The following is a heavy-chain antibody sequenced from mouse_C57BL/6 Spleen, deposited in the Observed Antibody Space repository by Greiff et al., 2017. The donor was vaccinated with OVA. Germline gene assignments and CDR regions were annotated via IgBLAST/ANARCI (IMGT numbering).Heavy chain of an antibody. J-gene: IGHJ2*01. CDR3: ARLQDSSGYVSNFDY. CDR2: IDPSDSYT. CDR1: GYTFTSYW. V-gene: IGHV1-59*01. D-gene: IGHD3-2*02. Sequence: VKLQQPGAELVRPGTSVKLSCKASGYTFTSYWMHWVKQRPGQGLEWIGVIDPSDSYTNYNQKFRGKATLTVDTSSSTAYMQLSSLTSEDSAVYYCARLQDSSGYVSNFDYWGQGTTLTVSS.